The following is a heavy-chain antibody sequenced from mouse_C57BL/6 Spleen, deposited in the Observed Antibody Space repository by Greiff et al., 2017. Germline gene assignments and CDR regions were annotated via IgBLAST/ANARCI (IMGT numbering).Heavy chain of an antibody. Sequence: VQLQQSGPELVKPGASVKMSCKASGYTFTDYHMHWVKQSHGKSLEWIGYINPNNGGTSYNQKFKGKATLTVNKSSSTAYMELRSLTSEDSAVYYCARTDDYDVGFAYWGQGTLVTVSA. CDR2: INPNNGGT. V-gene: IGHV1-22*01. J-gene: IGHJ3*01. CDR1: GYTFTDYH. D-gene: IGHD2-4*01. CDR3: ARTDDYDVGFAY.